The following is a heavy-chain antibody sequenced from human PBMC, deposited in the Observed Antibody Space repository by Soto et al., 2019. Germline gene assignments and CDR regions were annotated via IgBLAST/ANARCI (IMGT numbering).Heavy chain of an antibody. CDR3: ARTFYYGSGSHDYYYYYGMDV. CDR2: INRDGRST. D-gene: IGHD3-10*01. Sequence: EVQLVESGGGLVQPGGSLRLSCAASGFTFSSYWMHWVRQAPGKGLVWVSRINRDGRSTSYADSVKGRFTISRDNAKNTLYLQMNSLRAEDTAVYYCARTFYYGSGSHDYYYYYGMDVWGQGTTVTVSS. V-gene: IGHV3-74*01. CDR1: GFTFSSYW. J-gene: IGHJ6*02.